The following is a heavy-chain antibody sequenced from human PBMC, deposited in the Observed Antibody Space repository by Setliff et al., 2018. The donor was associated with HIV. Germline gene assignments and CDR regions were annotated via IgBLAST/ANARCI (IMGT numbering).Heavy chain of an antibody. CDR2: IYWDDDK. CDR3: SNRAYYGEFGF. J-gene: IGHJ4*02. V-gene: IGHV2-5*02. CDR1: GFSLSNSGVG. Sequence: SGPTPVNPTQTITLTCIFSGFSLSNSGVGVGWIRQPPGKALEWLGLIYWDDDKHYSPPLKSRLTITKDTSKNQVVLKMANMDPVDTATYYCSNRAYYGEFGFWGQGTQVTVSS. D-gene: IGHD4-17*01.